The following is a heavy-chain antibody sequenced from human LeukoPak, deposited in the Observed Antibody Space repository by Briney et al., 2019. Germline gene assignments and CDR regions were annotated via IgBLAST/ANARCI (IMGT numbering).Heavy chain of an antibody. V-gene: IGHV1-69*13. J-gene: IGHJ5*02. D-gene: IGHD2-2*01. CDR2: IIPIFGTA. Sequence: SVKVSCKASGGTFSSYAISWVRQAPGQGLEWMGGIIPIFGTANYAQKFQGRVTIIADESTSTAYMELSSLRSEDTAVYYCARAKGDYCSSTSCYNWFDPWGQGTLVTVSS. CDR3: ARAKGDYCSSTSCYNWFDP. CDR1: GGTFSSYA.